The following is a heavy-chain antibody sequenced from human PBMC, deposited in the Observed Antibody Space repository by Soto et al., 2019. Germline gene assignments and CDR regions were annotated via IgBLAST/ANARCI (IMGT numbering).Heavy chain of an antibody. D-gene: IGHD3-22*01. Sequence: PGGSLRLSCAVSGFTFSRYWMHWVRQAPGKGPVWAARIHFDGSTFSYADSVRGRFTISRDNAKNTLYLQMNSLRVEDTAVYYCARDYYDNSGSRYVDYGMDVWGQGTTVTVSS. J-gene: IGHJ6*02. CDR2: IHFDGSTF. CDR3: ARDYYDNSGSRYVDYGMDV. V-gene: IGHV3-74*01. CDR1: GFTFSRYW.